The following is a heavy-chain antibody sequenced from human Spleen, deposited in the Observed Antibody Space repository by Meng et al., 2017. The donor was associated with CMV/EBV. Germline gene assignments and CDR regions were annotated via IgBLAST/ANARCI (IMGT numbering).Heavy chain of an antibody. CDR2: ISSSSHYI. D-gene: IGHD3-9*01. CDR1: GFTFSGYT. V-gene: IGHV3-21*04. Sequence: GESLKISCAVSGFTFSGYTINWVRQAPGKGLEWVSSISSSSHYIYYADSVQGRFTISRDNAKNSLYLQMNSLRADDTAVYYCAKDALPRPDATGYLGCTDVWGQGTTVTVSS. CDR3: AKDALPRPDATGYLGCTDV. J-gene: IGHJ6*02.